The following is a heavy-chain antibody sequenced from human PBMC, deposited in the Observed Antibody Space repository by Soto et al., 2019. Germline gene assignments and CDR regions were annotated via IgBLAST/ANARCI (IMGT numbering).Heavy chain of an antibody. CDR1: GGSVSSGSYY. CDR2: IYYRGST. D-gene: IGHD1-1*01. J-gene: IGHJ4*02. Sequence: QVQLQESGPGLVKPSETLSLTCTVSGGSVSSGSYYWSWIRQPPGRGLEWIGYIYYRGSTNYNPSLKSRVAISGDMSKNQFSLKLTSVTAADTAVYYCARKGPRLEEGFDSWGQGTLVTVSS. CDR3: ARKGPRLEEGFDS. V-gene: IGHV4-61*01.